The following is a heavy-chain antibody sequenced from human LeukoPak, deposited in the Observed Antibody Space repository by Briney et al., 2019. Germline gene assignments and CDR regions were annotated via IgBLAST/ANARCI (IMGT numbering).Heavy chain of an antibody. CDR1: GASISNYY. V-gene: IGHV4-59*01. J-gene: IGHJ6*02. CDR2: LFYSGST. CDR3: ARDSDYGMDV. Sequence: PSETLSLTCTVSGASISNYYWSWIRQPPGKGREWIGYLFYSGSTNYSPSLKSRVTISVDMCKSQLSLNLTSVTAADTAVYYCARDSDYGMDVWGQGTTVTVSS. D-gene: IGHD3-10*01.